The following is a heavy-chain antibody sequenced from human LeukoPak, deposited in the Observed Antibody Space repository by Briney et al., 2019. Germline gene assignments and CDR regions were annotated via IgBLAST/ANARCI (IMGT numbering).Heavy chain of an antibody. D-gene: IGHD1-26*01. Sequence: GGSLRLSCAASGFTFSRYGMHWVRQAPGKGLEWVAFIRYDESNKDYADSVKGRFTISRDDSKNTLFLQMNSLRPEDTAVYYCAKIVAAGGRFDSWGQGTLVTVSA. CDR3: AKIVAAGGRFDS. V-gene: IGHV3-30*02. CDR1: GFTFSRYG. CDR2: IRYDESNK. J-gene: IGHJ4*02.